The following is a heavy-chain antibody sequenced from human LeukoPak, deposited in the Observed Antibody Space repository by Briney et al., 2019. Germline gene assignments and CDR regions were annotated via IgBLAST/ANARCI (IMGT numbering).Heavy chain of an antibody. Sequence: GASVKVSCKASGYTFTSYYMHWVRQAPGQGLEWMGIINPSGGSTSYAQKFQGRVTMTRDTSISTAYMELSRLRSDDTAVYYCARAPKDRHAFDIWGQGTMVTVSS. CDR2: INPSGGST. CDR3: ARAPKDRHAFDI. V-gene: IGHV1-46*01. CDR1: GYTFTSYY. J-gene: IGHJ3*02.